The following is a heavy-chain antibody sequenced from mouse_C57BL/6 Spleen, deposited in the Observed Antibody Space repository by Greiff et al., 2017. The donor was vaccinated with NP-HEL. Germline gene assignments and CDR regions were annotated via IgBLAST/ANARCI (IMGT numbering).Heavy chain of an antibody. J-gene: IGHJ3*01. CDR2: ISSGSSTI. CDR1: GFTFSDYG. CDR3: ARMNGNSWFAY. Sequence: EVTLVESGGGLVKPGGSLKLSCAASGFTFSDYGMHWVRQAPEKGLEWVAYISSGSSTIYYADTVKGRFTISRDNAKNTLFLQMTSLRSEDTAMYYCARMNGNSWFAYWGQGTLVTVSA. V-gene: IGHV5-17*01. D-gene: IGHD2-1*01.